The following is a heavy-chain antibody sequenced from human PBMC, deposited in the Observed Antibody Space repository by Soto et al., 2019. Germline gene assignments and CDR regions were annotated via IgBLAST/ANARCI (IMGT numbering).Heavy chain of an antibody. Sequence: QVQLVQPGAEVKEPGASVKVSCKASGNTFTTSAIHWVRQAPGQGLEWMGRINIGNGDTKNSQQFQGRVTITRDTPASTAYMDLSNLRSEDAAVYYCAMKAPGASNPFDSWGQGTLVTVSS. J-gene: IGHJ4*02. D-gene: IGHD2-2*01. CDR3: AMKAPGASNPFDS. CDR2: INIGNGDT. CDR1: GNTFTTSA. V-gene: IGHV1-3*04.